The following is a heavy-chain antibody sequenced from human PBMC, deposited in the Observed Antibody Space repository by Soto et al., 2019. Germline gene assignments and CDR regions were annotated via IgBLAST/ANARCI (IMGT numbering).Heavy chain of an antibody. V-gene: IGHV4-30-2*01. Sequence: SETLSLTCAVSGGSISSGGYSWSWIRQPPGKGLEWIGYIYHSGSTYYNPSLKSRVTMSLDTSKNQFSLMVTSVTAADTAIYYCARRVTMSSVTAGNDNWFDPWGQGTPVTVSS. CDR1: GGSISSGGYS. J-gene: IGHJ5*02. CDR3: ARRVTMSSVTAGNDNWFDP. CDR2: IYHSGST. D-gene: IGHD2-21*02.